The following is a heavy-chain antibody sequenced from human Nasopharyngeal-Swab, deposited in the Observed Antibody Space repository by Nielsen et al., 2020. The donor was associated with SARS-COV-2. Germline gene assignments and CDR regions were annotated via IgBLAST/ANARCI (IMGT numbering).Heavy chain of an antibody. D-gene: IGHD6-13*01. J-gene: IGHJ4*02. CDR2: INPNSGGA. V-gene: IGHV1-2*02. CDR3: ARDPGSSWPHYFDF. Sequence: WVGQAPGQGLEWMGWINPNSGGANYAQKFQGRVTVTRDTSITTAYMDLSRLRSDDTAVYYCARDPGSSWPHYFDFWGQGTLVTVSS.